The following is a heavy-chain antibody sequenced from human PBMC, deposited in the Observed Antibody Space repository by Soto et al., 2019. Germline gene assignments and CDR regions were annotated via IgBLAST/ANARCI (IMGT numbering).Heavy chain of an antibody. CDR2: IYSGGST. D-gene: IGHD3-22*01. J-gene: IGHJ4*02. CDR3: ARDRSRNYYDSSGYSPWYFDY. Sequence: GGSLRLSCAASGFTVSSNYMSWVRQAPGKGLEWVSVIYSGGSTYYADSVKGRFTISRDNSKNTLYLQMNSLRAEDTAVYYCARDRSRNYYDSSGYSPWYFDYWGQGT. CDR1: GFTVSSNY. V-gene: IGHV3-53*01.